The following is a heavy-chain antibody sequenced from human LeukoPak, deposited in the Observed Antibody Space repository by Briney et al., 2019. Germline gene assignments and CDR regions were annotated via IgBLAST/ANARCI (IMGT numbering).Heavy chain of an antibody. J-gene: IGHJ4*02. V-gene: IGHV3-7*04. CDR2: IKQDGSKK. D-gene: IGHD5-24*01. Sequence: GGSLRLSCAASGFTVSSNYMSWVRQAPGKGLEWVANIKQDGSKKSYVDSVKGRFTISRDNAKNLLYLQINSLRAEDTAIYYCTRVGYIDEGIDYWGQGTLVTVSS. CDR3: TRVGYIDEGIDY. CDR1: GFTVSSNY.